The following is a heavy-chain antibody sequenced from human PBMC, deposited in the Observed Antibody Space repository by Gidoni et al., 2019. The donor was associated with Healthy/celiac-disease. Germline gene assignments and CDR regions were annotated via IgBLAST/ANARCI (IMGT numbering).Heavy chain of an antibody. CDR2: IWYDGSNK. V-gene: IGHV3-33*01. D-gene: IGHD2-15*01. J-gene: IGHJ4*02. CDR1: GFTFSSYG. CDR3: ARDLGYCSGGSCYSGSFDY. Sequence: QVQLVESGGGVVQPGRSLRLSCAASGFTFSSYGMHWVRQAPGKGLGGVAVIWYDGSNKDYADSVKGRFTITRENSKNTLYLQMNSLRDEDTAVYYCARDLGYCSGGSCYSGSFDYWGQGTLVTVSS.